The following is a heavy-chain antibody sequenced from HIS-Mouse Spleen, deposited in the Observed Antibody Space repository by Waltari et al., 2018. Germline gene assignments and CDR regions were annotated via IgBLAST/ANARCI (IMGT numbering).Heavy chain of an antibody. V-gene: IGHV1-8*01. CDR2: MNPKSGNT. D-gene: IGHD2-2*01. Sequence: QVQLVQSGAEVKKPGASVKVSCKASGYTFTSYDINWVRQATGQGLGWMGWMNPKSGNTGYAKKFRGRVTMTRNTTISTAYMELSSLRSEDTAVYYCASFGYCSSTSCPEYFQHWGQGTLVTVSS. J-gene: IGHJ1*01. CDR1: GYTFTSYD. CDR3: ASFGYCSSTSCPEYFQH.